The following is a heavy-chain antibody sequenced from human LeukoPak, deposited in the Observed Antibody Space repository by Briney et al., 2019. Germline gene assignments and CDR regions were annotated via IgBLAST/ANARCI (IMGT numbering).Heavy chain of an antibody. CDR2: IYYSGST. Sequence: PSETLSLTCTVSGGSISSYYWCWIRQPPGKGLEWIGYIYYSGSTNYNPSLKSRVTISVDTSKNQFSLKLSSVTAADTAVYYRVRAVNPYCGMDVWGQGTTVTVSS. D-gene: IGHD4-11*01. CDR3: VRAVNPYCGMDV. V-gene: IGHV4-59*01. CDR1: GGSISSYY. J-gene: IGHJ6*02.